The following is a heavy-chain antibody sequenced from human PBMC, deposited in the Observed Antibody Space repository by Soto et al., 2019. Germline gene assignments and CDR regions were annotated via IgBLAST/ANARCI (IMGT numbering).Heavy chain of an antibody. D-gene: IGHD3-10*01. CDR1: GGSISSNIYY. V-gene: IGHV4-39*02. J-gene: IGHJ5*02. CDR2: IHYSGST. CDR3: ARGRALLLWFGEYNWFDP. Sequence: SETLSLTCTVSGGSISSNIYYWGWIRQPPGKGLEWIGNIHYSGSTYYDSSLQSRVTISIDTSKNQFSLKLSSVTATDTAVYYCARGRALLLWFGEYNWFDPWGQGTLVTVSS.